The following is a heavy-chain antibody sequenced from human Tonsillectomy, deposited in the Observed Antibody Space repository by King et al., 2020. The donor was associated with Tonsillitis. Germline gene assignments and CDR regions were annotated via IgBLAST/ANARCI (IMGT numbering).Heavy chain of an antibody. J-gene: IGHJ6*02. V-gene: IGHV3-21*01. CDR2: ISSSSSYI. Sequence: EVQLVESGGGLVKPGGSLRLSCAASGFTFSSYSMNWVRQAPGKGLEWVSSISSSSSYIYYADSVKGRFTISRDNAKNSLYLQMNSLRAEDTAVYYCARANAVDTAMASYYYYYGMDVWGQGTTVTVSS. D-gene: IGHD5-18*01. CDR3: ARANAVDTAMASYYYYYGMDV. CDR1: GFTFSSYS.